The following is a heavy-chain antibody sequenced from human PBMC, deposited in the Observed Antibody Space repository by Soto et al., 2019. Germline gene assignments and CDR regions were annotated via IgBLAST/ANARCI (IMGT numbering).Heavy chain of an antibody. Sequence: QVQLQESGPGLVKPSDTLSLTCAVSGYSISSSNWWGWIRQPPGKGLEWIGYIYYSGTTYYNPSLKSRFPRSVDTSKNQFSLNLTSVTAVDRAVYYGARRKIQGPIDYWGQGTLVTVSS. CDR3: ARRKIQGPIDY. V-gene: IGHV4-28*01. CDR1: GYSISSSNW. CDR2: IYYSGTT. J-gene: IGHJ4*02.